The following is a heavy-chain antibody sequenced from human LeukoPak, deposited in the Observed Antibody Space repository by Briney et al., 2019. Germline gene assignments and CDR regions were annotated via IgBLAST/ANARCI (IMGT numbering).Heavy chain of an antibody. J-gene: IGHJ4*02. Sequence: GGSLRLSCTTSGFTFGDYAMIWVRQAPGKALEGVSHIRRKAHGGTTEYAASVKGRFSSSRDDSKSIAYLQMNSLKTEDTAVYFCTRVTYYYDISGYFHFDSWGQGSLVTVSS. V-gene: IGHV3-49*04. D-gene: IGHD3-22*01. CDR2: IRRKAHGGTT. CDR1: GFTFGDYA. CDR3: TRVTYYYDISGYFHFDS.